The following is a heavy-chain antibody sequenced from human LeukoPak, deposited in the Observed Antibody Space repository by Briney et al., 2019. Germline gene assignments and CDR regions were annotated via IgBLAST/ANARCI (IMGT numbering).Heavy chain of an antibody. Sequence: GGSLGLSCAASGFTVSSNYMSWVRQAPGKGLEWVSVIFSGGTTYYADSVKGRFTISRHNSENTLYLQMNSLRGEDTAVYYCARGVLGYSYGFDYWGQGTLVTVSS. CDR2: IFSGGTT. D-gene: IGHD5-18*01. CDR1: GFTVSSNY. CDR3: ARGVLGYSYGFDY. J-gene: IGHJ4*02. V-gene: IGHV3-53*04.